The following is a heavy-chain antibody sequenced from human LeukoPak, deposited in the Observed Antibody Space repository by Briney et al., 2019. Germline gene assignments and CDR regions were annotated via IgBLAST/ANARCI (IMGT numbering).Heavy chain of an antibody. CDR3: TRGFSRDYHGSGSYYNVNWFDP. J-gene: IGHJ5*02. D-gene: IGHD3-10*01. CDR1: GXSISSGDYY. CDR2: IYHSGST. Sequence: SETLSLTCTVSGXSISSGDYYWSWIRQPPGKGLEWIGYIYHSGSTYYNPPLKSRVTISVDTSKNQFSLKLNSVTAADTAVYYCTRGFSRDYHGSGSYYNVNWFDPWGQGTLVTVSS. V-gene: IGHV4-30-4*01.